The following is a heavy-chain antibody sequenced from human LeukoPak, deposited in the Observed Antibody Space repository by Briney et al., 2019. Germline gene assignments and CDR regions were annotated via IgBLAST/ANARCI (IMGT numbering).Heavy chain of an antibody. V-gene: IGHV3-23*01. CDR2: ISGSGGST. D-gene: IGHD3-22*01. Sequence: GGSLRLSCAASGFTFSSYAMSWVRQAPGKGLEWVSAISGSGGSTYYADSVKGRFTISRDNAKNSLYLQMNSLRAEDTAVYYCARGGIYYYDSSGYYPFDYWGQGTLVTVSS. J-gene: IGHJ4*02. CDR3: ARGGIYYYDSSGYYPFDY. CDR1: GFTFSSYA.